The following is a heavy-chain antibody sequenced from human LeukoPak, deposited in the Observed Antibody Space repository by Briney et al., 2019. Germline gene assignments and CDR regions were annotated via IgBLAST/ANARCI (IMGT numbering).Heavy chain of an antibody. J-gene: IGHJ6*03. CDR1: GYSISSGYC. CDR3: ARIAAGARYYYYFMDV. Sequence: SETLSLTCGVSGYSISSGYCWGCIRQPPGKGLEWIGSLHYSGSIYYNPSLKSRVTMSLDTSENQFSLKVTSATAADTAVYYCARIAAGARYYYYFMDVWGKGTTVTVSS. D-gene: IGHD6-25*01. CDR2: LHYSGSI. V-gene: IGHV4-38-2*01.